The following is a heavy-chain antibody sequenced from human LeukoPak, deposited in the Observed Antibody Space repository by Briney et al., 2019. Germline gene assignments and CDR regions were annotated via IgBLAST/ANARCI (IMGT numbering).Heavy chain of an antibody. J-gene: IGHJ5*02. CDR1: GYTFTGYY. CDR3: ARVPNYYGSGSYYSRKKNWFDP. Sequence: ASVKVSCKASGYTFTGYYMDWGRHAPGQGLEWMGWINPNSGGTNYAQKFQGRVTMTRDTSISTAYMELSRLRSYDTAVYYCARVPNYYGSGSYYSRKKNWFDPWGQGTLVTVSS. V-gene: IGHV1-2*02. CDR2: INPNSGGT. D-gene: IGHD3-10*01.